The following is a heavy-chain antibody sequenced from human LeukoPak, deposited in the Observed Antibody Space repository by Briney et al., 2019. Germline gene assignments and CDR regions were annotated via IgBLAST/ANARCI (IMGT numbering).Heavy chain of an antibody. J-gene: IGHJ4*02. CDR1: GYSFINHW. CDR2: MYPDDSDT. V-gene: IGHV5-51*01. Sequence: GESLNISCKASGYSFINHWIGWVRQKPGKGLEWVGIMYPDDSDTRYSPSFQGQVSISADKSLSAAYLQWNSLKASDTAMYYCARLIYDSSGYFDYWGQGTLVTVSS. D-gene: IGHD3-22*01. CDR3: ARLIYDSSGYFDY.